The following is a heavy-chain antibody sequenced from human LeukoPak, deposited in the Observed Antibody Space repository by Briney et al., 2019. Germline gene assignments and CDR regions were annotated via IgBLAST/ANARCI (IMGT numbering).Heavy chain of an antibody. CDR3: ARVWCSSTSCPDY. J-gene: IGHJ4*02. D-gene: IGHD2-2*01. Sequence: SETLSLTCTVSSGSISSYYWSCIRQPPGNGLEWIGYIYYSGSTNYNPSLKSRVTISVDTSKNQFSLKLSSVTAADTAVYYCARVWCSSTSCPDYWGQGTLVTVSS. CDR2: IYYSGST. CDR1: SGSISSYY. V-gene: IGHV4-59*01.